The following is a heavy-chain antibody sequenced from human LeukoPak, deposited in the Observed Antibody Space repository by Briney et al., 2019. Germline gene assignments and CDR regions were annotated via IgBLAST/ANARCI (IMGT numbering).Heavy chain of an antibody. CDR3: ARGWLAETTVVTPYNY. CDR2: IIPIFGTA. Sequence: SVKVSCKASGGTFISYAISWVRQAPGQGLEWMGGIIPIFGTANYAQKFQGRVTITAVESMSTAYMELSSLRSEDTAVYYCARGWLAETTVVTPYNYWGQGTLVTVSS. D-gene: IGHD2-21*02. J-gene: IGHJ4*02. CDR1: GGTFISYA. V-gene: IGHV1-69*01.